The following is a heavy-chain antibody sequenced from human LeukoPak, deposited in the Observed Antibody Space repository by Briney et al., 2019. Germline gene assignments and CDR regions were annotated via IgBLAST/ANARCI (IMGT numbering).Heavy chain of an antibody. V-gene: IGHV3-7*01. J-gene: IGHJ6*03. Sequence: HTGGSLRLSCAASGFTFSSYWMSWVRQAPGKGLEWVADIKQDGSEKYYVDSVKGRFTISRDNAKNSLYLQMNSLRAEDTAVYYCARVDSSSWYLYYYYYYMDVWGKGTTVTVSS. CDR1: GFTFSSYW. D-gene: IGHD6-13*01. CDR2: IKQDGSEK. CDR3: ARVDSSSWYLYYYYYYMDV.